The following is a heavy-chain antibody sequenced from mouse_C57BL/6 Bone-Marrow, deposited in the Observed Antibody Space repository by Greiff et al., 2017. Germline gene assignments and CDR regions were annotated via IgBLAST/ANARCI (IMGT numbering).Heavy chain of an antibody. CDR3: ARGGQLRPYYFDY. Sequence: QVQLKQSGAELARPGASVKLSCKASGYTFTSYGIRWVKQRTGQGLEWIGEIYPRSGNTYYNEKFKGKATLTADKSSSTAYMEHRSLTSEDSAVYFCARGGQLRPYYFDYWGQGTTLTVSS. D-gene: IGHD3-2*02. CDR1: GYTFTSYG. CDR2: IYPRSGNT. J-gene: IGHJ2*01. V-gene: IGHV1-81*01.